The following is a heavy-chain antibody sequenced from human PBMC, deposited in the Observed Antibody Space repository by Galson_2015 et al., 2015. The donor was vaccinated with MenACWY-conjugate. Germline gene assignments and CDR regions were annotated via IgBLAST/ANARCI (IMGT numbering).Heavy chain of an antibody. J-gene: IGHJ4*01. V-gene: IGHV3-49*04. CDR1: GFTFGDYA. D-gene: IGHD2-2*01. CDR2: IQSKAYGGKT. Sequence: SLRLSCATSGFTFGDYAMSWVRQAPGKGLEWVSFIQSKAYGGKTQYAASVKDRITISRDDSKSIAYLQMNSLKTEDTAVYYCSRGPHTYCTRTSCHLDYSGHGSLVTVSS. CDR3: SRGPHTYCTRTSCHLDY.